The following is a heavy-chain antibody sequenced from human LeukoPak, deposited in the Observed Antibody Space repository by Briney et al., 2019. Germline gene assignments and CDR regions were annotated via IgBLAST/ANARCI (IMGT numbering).Heavy chain of an antibody. V-gene: IGHV3-23*01. CDR1: GFTFSSYA. CDR3: AKSPSGSYYSLYFDY. Sequence: PGGSLRLSCAASGFTFSSYAMSWVRQAPGKGLEWVSAISGSGGSTYYADSVKGRFTISRDNSKNTLYLQMNSLRAEDTAVYYCAKSPSGSYYSLYFDYWGQGTLVTVSS. J-gene: IGHJ4*02. CDR2: ISGSGGST. D-gene: IGHD1-26*01.